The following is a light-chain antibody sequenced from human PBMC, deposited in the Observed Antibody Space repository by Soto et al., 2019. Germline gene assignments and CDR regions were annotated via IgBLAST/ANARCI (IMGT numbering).Light chain of an antibody. V-gene: IGLV1-40*01. CDR2: ANS. CDR1: SCNIGAGYD. CDR3: QSYARSLSDVV. Sequence: QSVLTQPPSVSGAPGQRVTISCTGSSCNIGAGYDVHWYQHLAGTAPKLLIYANSNRPSGVPDRFSGSKSGTSASLAITGLLAEDEADYYCQSYARSLSDVVFGSGTKLTVL. J-gene: IGLJ1*01.